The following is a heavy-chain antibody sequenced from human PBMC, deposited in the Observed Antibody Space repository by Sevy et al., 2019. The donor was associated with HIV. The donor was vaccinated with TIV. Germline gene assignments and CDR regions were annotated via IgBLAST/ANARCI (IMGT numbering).Heavy chain of an antibody. V-gene: IGHV3-15*01. Sequence: GGSLRLSCAASGFTFTNTWMSWVRQAPGKGLEWVGRIKSKTDGGTGDYAAPVKGRFSISRDDSKNKLYLQMNSLKTDDTAVYYCTTGDPYNRYGYMRPYFFDYWGQGTLVTVSS. CDR2: IKSKTDGGTG. CDR1: GFTFTNTW. D-gene: IGHD5-18*01. CDR3: TTGDPYNRYGYMRPYFFDY. J-gene: IGHJ4*02.